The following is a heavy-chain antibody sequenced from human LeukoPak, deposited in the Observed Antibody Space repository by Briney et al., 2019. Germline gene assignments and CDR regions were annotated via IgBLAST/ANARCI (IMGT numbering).Heavy chain of an antibody. CDR1: GYSFSGYA. J-gene: IGHJ2*01. Sequence: ASVKVSCKASGYSFSGYAISCVRQAPGQGLEWMGRISAYSGDTKYAQNFQGRLTMTTDTSTSTAYMELRSLRSDDTAVYFCARPGTSYGDYGWYFDLWGRGTLVTVSS. CDR2: ISAYSGDT. V-gene: IGHV1-18*04. CDR3: ARPGTSYGDYGWYFDL. D-gene: IGHD4-17*01.